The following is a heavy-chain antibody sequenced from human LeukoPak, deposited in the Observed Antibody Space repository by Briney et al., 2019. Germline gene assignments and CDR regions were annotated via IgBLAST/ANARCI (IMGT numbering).Heavy chain of an antibody. Sequence: GGSLRLSWAASGFTFSSYAMSWVRQAPGKGLEWVSAISGSGGSTYYADSVKGRFTISRDNSKNTRYLQMNSLRAEDTAVYYCAKYSGSYFYYYGMDVWGQGTTVTVSS. J-gene: IGHJ6*02. CDR3: AKYSGSYFYYYGMDV. CDR2: ISGSGGST. D-gene: IGHD1-26*01. CDR1: GFTFSSYA. V-gene: IGHV3-23*01.